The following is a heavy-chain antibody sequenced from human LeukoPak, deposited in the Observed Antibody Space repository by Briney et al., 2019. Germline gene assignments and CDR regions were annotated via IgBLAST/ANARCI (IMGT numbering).Heavy chain of an antibody. J-gene: IGHJ6*03. CDR3: ARGPRGDYYYYYYMDV. CDR2: IYHSGST. D-gene: IGHD6-25*01. CDR1: GYSISSGYY. V-gene: IGHV4-38-2*02. Sequence: PSETLSLTCTVSGYSISSGYYWGWIRQPPGKGLEWIGSIYHSGSTYYNPSLKSRVTISVDTSKNQFSLKLSSLTAADTSVYYCARGPRGDYYYYYYMDVWGKGTTVTVSS.